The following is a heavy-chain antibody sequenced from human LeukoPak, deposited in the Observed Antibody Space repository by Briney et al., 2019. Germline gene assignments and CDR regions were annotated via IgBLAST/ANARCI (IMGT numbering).Heavy chain of an antibody. CDR3: ARSGPAANFDY. D-gene: IGHD2-2*01. J-gene: IGHJ4*02. CDR1: GFTFSTYW. V-gene: IGHV3-7*01. Sequence: GGSLRLSCAASGFTFSTYWMTWVRQAPGKGLEWVANMKGDGSETHYVDSVKGRFTISRDNAKNSLYLQMNSLRAEDTAVYYCARSGPAANFDYWGQGTLVTVSS. CDR2: MKGDGSET.